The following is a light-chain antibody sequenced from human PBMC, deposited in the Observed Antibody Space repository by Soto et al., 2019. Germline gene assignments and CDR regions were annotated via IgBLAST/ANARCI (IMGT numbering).Light chain of an antibody. CDR2: VNN. CDR3: AVWDDSLNAWV. CDR1: SSNIGNSY. J-gene: IGLJ3*02. Sequence: QSVLTQSPSASGTPGQRVTISCSGSSSNIGNSYVYWYQQFPGAAPKLVMFVNNLRPSGVPDRFSGSKSGTSASLAISGLRPEDEADFYCAVWDDSLNAWVFGGGPKLTVL. V-gene: IGLV1-47*02.